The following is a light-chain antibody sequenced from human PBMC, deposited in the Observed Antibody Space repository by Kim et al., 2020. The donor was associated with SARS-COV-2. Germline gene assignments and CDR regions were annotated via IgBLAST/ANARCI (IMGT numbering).Light chain of an antibody. CDR2: DAS. CDR3: HQYNDYSALT. CDR1: QSISTS. V-gene: IGKV1-5*01. J-gene: IGKJ4*01. Sequence: SVGARVSITCRASQSISTSLAWYQQKPGKAPDLLVRDASTLEDGVPSRFSGSGSGTQFTLTITNLQPDDFATYYCHQYNDYSALTFGGGTKVDIK.